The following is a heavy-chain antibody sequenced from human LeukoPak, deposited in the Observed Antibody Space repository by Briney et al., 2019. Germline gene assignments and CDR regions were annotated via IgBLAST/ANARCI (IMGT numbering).Heavy chain of an antibody. CDR1: GFSFSSYG. D-gene: IGHD6-25*01. V-gene: IGHV3-33*01. Sequence: GGSLRLSCIPSGFSFSSYGMHWVRQAPGKGLEWVAVIWSHGNRKHHSDSVEGRFAISRDNSKNILYLQMNNLRAEDTALYYCARDSAADDNDFDVWGQGTMVTVSS. J-gene: IGHJ3*01. CDR3: ARDSAADDNDFDV. CDR2: IWSHGNRK.